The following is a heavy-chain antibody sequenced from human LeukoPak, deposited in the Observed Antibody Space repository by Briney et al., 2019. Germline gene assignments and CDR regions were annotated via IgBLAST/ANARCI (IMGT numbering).Heavy chain of an antibody. CDR2: VSSSGSTI. CDR1: ALTLSSYE. Sequence: PGGSLTLSCAPSALTLSSYEMNWVRHAPGEGLEWVSYVSSSGSTIYYAHSVKGRFTIYRDNAKNSLYLQMNSLRAEDTAVYYCAREDWVVPAAMRMGDYYYDMDVWGKGTTVTVSS. D-gene: IGHD2-2*01. V-gene: IGHV3-48*03. J-gene: IGHJ6*04. CDR3: AREDWVVPAAMRMGDYYYDMDV.